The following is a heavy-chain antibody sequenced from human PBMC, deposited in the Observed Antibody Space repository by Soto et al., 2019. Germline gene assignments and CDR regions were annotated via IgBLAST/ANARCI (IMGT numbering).Heavy chain of an antibody. CDR1: GDAIVKYT. J-gene: IGHJ5*02. D-gene: IGHD5-12*01. V-gene: IGHV1-69*02. CDR2: IVSILGLA. CDR3: VSQAGYAALVDT. Sequence: QVHLVQSGPEVKKPGSSVKVSCKASGDAIVKYTFTWVRQAPGQGLEWMGRIVSILGLATYAQNFQGRVASTAVESTDAVYVDVSSLTSADSAVYFCVSQAGYAALVDTWGQGTLVTVS.